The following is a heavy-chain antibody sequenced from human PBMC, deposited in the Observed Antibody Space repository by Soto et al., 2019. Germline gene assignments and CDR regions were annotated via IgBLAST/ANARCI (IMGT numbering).Heavy chain of an antibody. V-gene: IGHV1-2*04. CDR2: INPKSGGT. D-gene: IGHD2-8*01. Sequence: ASVKVSCKASGYSFTDYHIHWVRQAPGKGLEWLGRINPKSGGTSTAQKFQGWVTMTTDTSISTASMELTRLTSDDTAIYYCARGDSTDCSNGVCSFFYNHDMDVWGQGTTVTVSS. CDR1: GYSFTDYH. J-gene: IGHJ6*02. CDR3: ARGDSTDCSNGVCSFFYNHDMDV.